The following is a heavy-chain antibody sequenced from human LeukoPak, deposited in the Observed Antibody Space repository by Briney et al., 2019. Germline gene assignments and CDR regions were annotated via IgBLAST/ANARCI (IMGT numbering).Heavy chain of an antibody. CDR3: AKGKDYGMDY. V-gene: IGHV3-30*18. CDR2: ISYDGSNK. CDR1: GFTFSSYG. J-gene: IGHJ4*02. Sequence: GGSLRLSCAASGFTFSSYGMHWVRQAPGKGLEWVAVISYDGSNKYYADSVKGRFTISRDNSKNTLYLQMKSLRAEDTAVYSCAKGKDYGMDYWGQGTLVTVSS. D-gene: IGHD4-17*01.